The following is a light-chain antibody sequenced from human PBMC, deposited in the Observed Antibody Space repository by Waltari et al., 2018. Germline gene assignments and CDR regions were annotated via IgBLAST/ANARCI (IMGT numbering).Light chain of an antibody. J-gene: IGLJ2*01. CDR1: TLRTSY. Sequence: SSELTQDPAVSVALGQTVRITCQGGTLRTSYASWYQLKPGQAPVLVIYGKDKRPSGIPDRISGYSSGTISSLTITGAQAEDEADYFCSSRNGRANQVVFGGGTKLSVL. CDR3: SSRNGRANQVV. V-gene: IGLV3-19*01. CDR2: GKD.